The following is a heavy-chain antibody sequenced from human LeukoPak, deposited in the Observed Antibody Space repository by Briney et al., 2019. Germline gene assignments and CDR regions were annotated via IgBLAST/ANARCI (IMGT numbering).Heavy chain of an antibody. CDR1: GFTFSSHE. CDR3: ARDPKKDLPNSYYYYGMDV. CDR2: ISSSGSTI. V-gene: IGHV3-48*03. J-gene: IGHJ6*02. Sequence: SGGSLRLSCAASGFTFSSHEVNWVRQAPGKGLEWVSYISSSGSTIYYADSVKGRFTISRDTAKNSLYLQMNTLRAGDTAVYYCARDPKKDLPNSYYYYGMDVWGQGPRSPSP.